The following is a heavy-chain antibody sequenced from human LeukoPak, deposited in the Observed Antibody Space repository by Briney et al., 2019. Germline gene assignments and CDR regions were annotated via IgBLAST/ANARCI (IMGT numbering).Heavy chain of an antibody. J-gene: IGHJ6*03. CDR1: GFTFSSYS. CDR3: ARHPPYGGSPYYYYMDV. D-gene: IGHD2-15*01. Sequence: GGSLRLSCVASGFTFSSYSMNWVRQAPGKGLERVSYISSSSSTIYYADSVKGRFTISRDNAKNSLYLQINSLRAEDTAVYYCARHPPYGGSPYYYYMDVWGKGTTVTVSS. CDR2: ISSSSSTI. V-gene: IGHV3-48*01.